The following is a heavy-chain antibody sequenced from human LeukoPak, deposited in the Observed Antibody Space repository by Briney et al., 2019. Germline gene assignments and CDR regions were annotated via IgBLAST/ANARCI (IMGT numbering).Heavy chain of an antibody. J-gene: IGHJ3*02. V-gene: IGHV1-2*02. CDR2: INPNSGGT. D-gene: IGHD3-10*01. Sequence: ASVKVSCKASGYTFTGYYMHWVRQAPGQGLEWMGWINPNSGGTNYAQKFQGRVTMTRDTSISTAYMELSRLRSDDTAVYYCASLRGRFGEFLVDIWGQGTMVTVSS. CDR3: ASLRGRFGEFLVDI. CDR1: GYTFTGYY.